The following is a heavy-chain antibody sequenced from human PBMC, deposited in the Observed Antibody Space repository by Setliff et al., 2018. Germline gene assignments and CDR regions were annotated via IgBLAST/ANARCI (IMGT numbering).Heavy chain of an antibody. J-gene: IGHJ4*02. CDR2: IAYDGINK. CDR3: ARDSKRDYNFWSGQGDY. CDR1: GFSFRNYG. Sequence: PGGSLRLSCAASGFSFRNYGMHWVRQAPGKGLEWVAVIAYDGINKYYADSVKGRFTISRDNSKNTLYLQMNSLRAEDTAVYYCARDSKRDYNFWSGQGDYWGQGTLVTVSS. D-gene: IGHD3-3*01. V-gene: IGHV3-30*06.